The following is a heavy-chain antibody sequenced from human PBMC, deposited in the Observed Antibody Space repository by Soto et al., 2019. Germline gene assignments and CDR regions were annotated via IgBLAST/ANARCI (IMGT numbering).Heavy chain of an antibody. Sequence: EVQLLESGGGLVQPGGSLTLSCATSGFTFSSYAMVWVRQAAEKGLEWVASISNNGDTAYYADSVKGRFTISRGNSENTLYLQMNGLRADDTALYFCAKSRVCIVAIVTLLDSWGQGTQVTVSS. J-gene: IGHJ4*02. CDR2: ISNNGDTA. CDR3: AKSRVCIVAIVTLLDS. CDR1: GFTFSSYA. D-gene: IGHD5-12*01. V-gene: IGHV3-23*01.